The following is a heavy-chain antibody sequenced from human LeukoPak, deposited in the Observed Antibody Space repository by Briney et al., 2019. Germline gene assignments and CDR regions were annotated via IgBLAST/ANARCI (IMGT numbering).Heavy chain of an antibody. CDR1: GFTFSSYA. V-gene: IGHV3-23*01. CDR2: ISGSGGST. D-gene: IGHD6-13*01. J-gene: IGHJ4*02. Sequence: PGGSLRLSCAASGFTFSSYAMSWVRQAPGRGLEWVSAISGSGGSTYYADSVKGRFTISRDNSKNTLYLQMNSLRAEDTAVYYCAKVQYSSSWPRLLDYWGQGTLVTVSS. CDR3: AKVQYSSSWPRLLDY.